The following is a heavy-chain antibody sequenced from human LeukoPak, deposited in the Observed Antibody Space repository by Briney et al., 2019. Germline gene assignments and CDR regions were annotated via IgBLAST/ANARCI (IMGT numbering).Heavy chain of an antibody. CDR3: ARERSYDTRGYRPPGHYGMDV. D-gene: IGHD3-22*01. Sequence: GGSLRLSCAASAFTVSSNNMNWVRQAPGKGLEWVSVIYSGGSTDCADSVKGRFTISRDNSKNTVSLQMNSLRAEDTAVFYCARERSYDTRGYRPPGHYGMDVWGQGTTVTVSS. CDR2: IYSGGST. CDR1: AFTVSSNN. J-gene: IGHJ6*02. V-gene: IGHV3-66*01.